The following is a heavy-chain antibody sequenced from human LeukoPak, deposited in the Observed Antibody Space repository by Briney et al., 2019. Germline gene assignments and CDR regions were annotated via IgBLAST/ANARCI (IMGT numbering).Heavy chain of an antibody. D-gene: IGHD1-14*01. CDR2: IGPTGSDR. V-gene: IGHV3-21*06. CDR3: ATETNGRHYDY. Sequence: GGSLRLSCTASGLTFSTSGFNWVRHAPGKGLEWVASIGPTGSDRYHADSIKGRFTISRDNANNFLYLQMNSLRAEDTAVYYCATETNGRHYDYWGQGTLLTVSS. CDR1: GLTFSTSG. J-gene: IGHJ4*02.